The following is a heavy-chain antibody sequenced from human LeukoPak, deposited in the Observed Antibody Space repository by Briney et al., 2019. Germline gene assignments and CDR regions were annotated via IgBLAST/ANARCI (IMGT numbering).Heavy chain of an antibody. V-gene: IGHV1-2*02. CDR1: GYTFVGYH. D-gene: IGHD1-1*01. CDR2: INPNSGGT. CDR3: ARVRYNWNDVGYMDV. Sequence: GASVKVSCKASGYTFVGYHMHWMRQAPGQGLEWMGWINPNSGGTNYAQKFQGRVTMTRDTSISTAYMELSRLRSDDTAVYYCARVRYNWNDVGYMDVWGKGTTVTVSS. J-gene: IGHJ6*03.